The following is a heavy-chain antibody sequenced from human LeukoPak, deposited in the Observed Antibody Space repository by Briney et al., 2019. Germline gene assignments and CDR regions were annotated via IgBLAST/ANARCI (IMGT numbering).Heavy chain of an antibody. J-gene: IGHJ4*02. CDR2: ISVTWSST. CDR3: AKGGSYYDDYFDY. CDR1: GFTFSNNA. V-gene: IGHV3-23*01. Sequence: GGSLRLSCVVSGFTFSNNALSWVRQPPGKGLEWDSAISVTWSSTYFADSVKGRFTISRDNSKNTVYLQMNSLRAEDTAVYYCAKGGSYYDDYFDYWGQGTLVSVYS. D-gene: IGHD1-26*01.